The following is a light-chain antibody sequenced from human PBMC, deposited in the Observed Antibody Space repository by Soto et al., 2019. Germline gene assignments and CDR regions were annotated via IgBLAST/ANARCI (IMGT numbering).Light chain of an antibody. V-gene: IGLV1-40*01. CDR3: QSYDSSLSGSNVV. J-gene: IGLJ2*01. CDR2: GNS. Sequence: QSVLTQPPSVSGAPGQRVTIXXTGXXSNIGAGYDVHWYQQLPGTAPKLLIYGNSNRPSGVPDRFSGSKSGTSASLAITGLQAEDEADYYCQSYDSSLSGSNVVFGGGTKLTVL. CDR1: XSNIGAGYD.